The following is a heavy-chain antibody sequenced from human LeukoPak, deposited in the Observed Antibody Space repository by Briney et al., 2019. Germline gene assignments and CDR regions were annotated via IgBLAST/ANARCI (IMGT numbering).Heavy chain of an antibody. CDR2: ISSSSSYI. CDR1: GFTFSSYS. D-gene: IGHD3-3*01. Sequence: PGGSLRLSCAASGFTFSSYSMNWVRQAPGKGLEWVSSISSSSSYIYYADSVKGRFTISRDNAKNSLYLQMNSLRAEDTAVYYCARDGRTIFGVVPGGYYYGIDVWGQGTTVTVSS. V-gene: IGHV3-21*01. CDR3: ARDGRTIFGVVPGGYYYGIDV. J-gene: IGHJ6*02.